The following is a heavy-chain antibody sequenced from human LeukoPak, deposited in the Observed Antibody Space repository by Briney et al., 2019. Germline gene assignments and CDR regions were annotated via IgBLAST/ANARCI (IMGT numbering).Heavy chain of an antibody. CDR3: AKGLTAAAGIV. V-gene: IGHV3-30*18. J-gene: IGHJ4*02. CDR1: GFTFSSYG. D-gene: IGHD6-13*01. Sequence: GGSLRLSCAASGFTFSSYGMHWVRQAPGKGLEWVAVISYDGSNKYYADSVKGRFTISRDNSKNTLYLQMNSLRAEDTAVYYCAKGLTAAAGIVWGQGTLVTVSS. CDR2: ISYDGSNK.